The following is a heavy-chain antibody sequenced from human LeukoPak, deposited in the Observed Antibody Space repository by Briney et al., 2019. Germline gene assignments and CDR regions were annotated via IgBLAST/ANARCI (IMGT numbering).Heavy chain of an antibody. V-gene: IGHV3-74*01. J-gene: IGHJ4*02. D-gene: IGHD6-13*01. CDR2: INSDGSSA. Sequence: PGGSLRLSCAASGFAFATYWMYWVRQVPGQGLVWVAQINSDGSSATYGDSAKGRFSISRDNAENTLSLYMSSLRAEDTAVYYCARGTSTAPGIDYWGQGTLVAVSS. CDR3: ARGTSTAPGIDY. CDR1: GFAFATYW.